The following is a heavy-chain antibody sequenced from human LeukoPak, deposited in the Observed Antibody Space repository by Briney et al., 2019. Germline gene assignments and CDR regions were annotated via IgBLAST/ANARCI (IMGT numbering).Heavy chain of an antibody. Sequence: GGSLRLSCVASGFTLSYYSMNWVRQAPGKGLDWVSYISSSSTTIYYADSVKGRFTMSRDSAKNSLYLQMNSLRAGDSAVYYCVRDSRHVPAYWGQGILVTVSS. V-gene: IGHV3-48*04. J-gene: IGHJ4*02. CDR2: ISSSSTTI. CDR3: VRDSRHVPAY. CDR1: GFTLSYYS.